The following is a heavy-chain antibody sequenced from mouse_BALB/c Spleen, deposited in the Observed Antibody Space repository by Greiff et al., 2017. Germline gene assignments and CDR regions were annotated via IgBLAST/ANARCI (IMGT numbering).Heavy chain of an antibody. CDR2: ISYSGST. J-gene: IGHJ3*01. CDR1: GYSITSDYA. CDR3: ARDYGSSYVYAY. D-gene: IGHD1-1*01. Sequence: VQLKESGPGLVKPSQSLSLTCTVTGYSITSDYAWNWIRQFPGNKLEWMGYISYSGSTSYNPSLKSRISITRDTSKNQFFLQLNSVTTEDTATYYCARDYGSSYVYAYWGQGTLVTVSA. V-gene: IGHV3-2*02.